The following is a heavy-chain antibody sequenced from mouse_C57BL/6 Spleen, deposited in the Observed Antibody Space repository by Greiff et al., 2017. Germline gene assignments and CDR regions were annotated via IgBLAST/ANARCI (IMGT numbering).Heavy chain of an antibody. V-gene: IGHV14-2*01. J-gene: IGHJ2*01. Sequence: EVQLQQSGAELVKPGASVKLSCTASGFNIKDYYMHWVKQRTEQGLEWIGRIDPEDGETKYAPKFQGKATITADTSSNTAYLQLSSQTSEDTAVYYCASGDRGYFGYWGQGTTLTVAS. CDR3: ASGDRGYFGY. CDR2: IDPEDGET. CDR1: GFNIKDYY. D-gene: IGHD3-1*01.